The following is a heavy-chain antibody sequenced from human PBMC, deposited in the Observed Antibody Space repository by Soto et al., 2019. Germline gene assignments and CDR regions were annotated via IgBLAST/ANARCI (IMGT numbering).Heavy chain of an antibody. Sequence: PSETLSLTCTVSGGSISSGGYYWSWIRQHPGKGLEWIGCIYYSGSTYYNPSLKSRVTISVDTSKNQFSLKLSSVTAADTAVYYCAREEAGYYYYYGMDVWGQGTTVTVSS. D-gene: IGHD6-13*01. CDR2: IYYSGST. CDR1: GGSISSGGYY. J-gene: IGHJ6*02. V-gene: IGHV4-31*03. CDR3: AREEAGYYYYYGMDV.